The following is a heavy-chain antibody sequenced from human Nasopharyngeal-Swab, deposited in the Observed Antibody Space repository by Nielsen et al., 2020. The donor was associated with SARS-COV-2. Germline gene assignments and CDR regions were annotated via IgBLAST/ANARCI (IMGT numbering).Heavy chain of an antibody. CDR1: GFSVSTSGVS. CDR2: IYWDDDE. J-gene: IGHJ4*02. CDR3: AHRRGGYNSGYCFDY. Sequence: SGPTLVQPPQTLTLTCTFSGFSVSTSGVSVGWIRQPTGKALEWLGIIYWDDDEFYSPSLKNRASISKDTPKKQVVLAMTNVDPVDTATYYCAHRRGGYNSGYCFDYWGQGILVTVSS. V-gene: IGHV2-5*02. D-gene: IGHD5-18*01.